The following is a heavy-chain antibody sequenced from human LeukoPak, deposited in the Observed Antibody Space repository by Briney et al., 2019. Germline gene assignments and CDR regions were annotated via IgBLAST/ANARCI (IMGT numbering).Heavy chain of an antibody. D-gene: IGHD2-15*01. CDR3: ARGGVVVAAIDAFDI. CDR1: GFTVSSNF. V-gene: IGHV3-66*01. Sequence: PGGSLRLSCAASGFTVSSNFMSWVRQAPGKGLEWVSLIYSGGSTYYADSVKGRFTISRDISKNNLFLQLNSLRGEDTTVYYCARGGVVVAAIDAFDIWGQGKLVTVSS. J-gene: IGHJ3*02. CDR2: IYSGGST.